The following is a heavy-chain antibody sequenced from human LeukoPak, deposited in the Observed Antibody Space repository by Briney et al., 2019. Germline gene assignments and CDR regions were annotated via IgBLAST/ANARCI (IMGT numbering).Heavy chain of an antibody. CDR2: IWSDGNNK. Sequence: GGSLRLSCAASGFTFNTYGMHWVRQAPGKGLEWVAVIWSDGNNKDYADSVKGRFTISRDNSKNTLYLQMSSLRAEDTAVYYCVRDQGYCTTTSCYSAGGYFDYWGPGTLVTVSS. J-gene: IGHJ4*02. CDR1: GFTFNTYG. D-gene: IGHD2-2*02. V-gene: IGHV3-33*01. CDR3: VRDQGYCTTTSCYSAGGYFDY.